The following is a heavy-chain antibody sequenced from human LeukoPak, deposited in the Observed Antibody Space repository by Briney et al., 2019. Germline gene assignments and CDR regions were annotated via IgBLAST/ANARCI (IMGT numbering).Heavy chain of an antibody. CDR1: GFDFSAYE. V-gene: IGHV3-48*03. Sequence: GDSLRLSCAASGFDFSAYEMNWVRQAPGKGLEWVSYISGTDRTTSYADSVRGRFTISRDNAKNSLYLQMNSLRAEDTALYYCTTLDYHLDSWGQGALVTVSS. J-gene: IGHJ4*02. CDR3: TTLDYHLDS. D-gene: IGHD3-16*01. CDR2: ISGTDRTT.